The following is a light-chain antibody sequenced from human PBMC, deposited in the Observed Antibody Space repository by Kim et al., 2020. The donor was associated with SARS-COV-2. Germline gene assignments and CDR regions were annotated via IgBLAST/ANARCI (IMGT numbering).Light chain of an antibody. CDR2: EDN. CDR1: RGSMTSND. J-gene: IGLJ3*02. Sequence: PGSTDTVSSARSRGSMTSNDVEWYQMRPVSALTTVINEDNKRPSGVPDRFSGSVDSSSNAASLTISRLKTEDEADYYCQSYDSTIVFGGGTQLTVL. CDR3: QSYDSTIV. V-gene: IGLV6-57*03.